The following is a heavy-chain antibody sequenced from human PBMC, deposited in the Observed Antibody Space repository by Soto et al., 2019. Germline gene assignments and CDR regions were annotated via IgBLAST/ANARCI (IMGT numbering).Heavy chain of an antibody. CDR1: GFTFNAYA. CDR2: ISCDGSNK. J-gene: IGHJ4*01. CDR3: ARDVNPQAYCGGDCYFDN. V-gene: IGHV3-30-3*01. D-gene: IGHD2-21*02. Sequence: QVQLVESGGGVVQPGRSLRLSCAASGFTFNAYAVHWVRQAPGKGLEWVAVISCDGSNKYYADSVKGRFTISRDNSKNTLYLQMNSLRAEDTAVYSGARDVNPQAYCGGDCYFDNWGHATLVTVSS.